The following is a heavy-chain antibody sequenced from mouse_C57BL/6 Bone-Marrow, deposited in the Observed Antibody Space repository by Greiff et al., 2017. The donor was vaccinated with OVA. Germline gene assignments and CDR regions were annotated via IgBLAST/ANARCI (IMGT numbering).Heavy chain of an antibody. Sequence: VQLQQPGAELVKPGASVKMSCKASGYTFTSYWITWVKQRPGQGLEWIGDIYPGSGSTNYNEKFKSKATLTVDTSSSTAYMQLSSLTSEDSAVYYCARYYGSTLRYAMDYWGQGTSVTVSS. V-gene: IGHV1-55*01. D-gene: IGHD1-1*01. J-gene: IGHJ4*01. CDR3: ARYYGSTLRYAMDY. CDR2: IYPGSGST. CDR1: GYTFTSYW.